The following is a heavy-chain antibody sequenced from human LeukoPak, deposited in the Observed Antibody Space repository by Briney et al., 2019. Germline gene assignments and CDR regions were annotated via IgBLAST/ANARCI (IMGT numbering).Heavy chain of an antibody. D-gene: IGHD5-12*01. Sequence: SETLSLTCTVSGGSISSSSYYWGWIRQPPGKGLEWIGSIYYSGSTYYNPSLKSRVTISVDTSKNQFSLKLSSVTAADTAVYYCARTSPGYDYFHAFDIWGQGTMVTVSS. CDR1: GGSISSSSYY. J-gene: IGHJ3*02. V-gene: IGHV4-39*01. CDR3: ARTSPGYDYFHAFDI. CDR2: IYYSGST.